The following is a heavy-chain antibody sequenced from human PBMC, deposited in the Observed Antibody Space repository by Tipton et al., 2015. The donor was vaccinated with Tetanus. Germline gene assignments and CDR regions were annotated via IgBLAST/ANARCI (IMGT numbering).Heavy chain of an antibody. CDR2: ISYDGSNK. CDR3: AKVEIPF. Sequence: SLRLSCAASGFTFSSYGMHWVRQAPGKGLEWVAVISYDGSNKYYADSVKGRFTISRDNSKNTLYLQMNSLRAEDTAVYYCAKVEIPFWGQGTLVTVSS. CDR1: GFTFSSYG. V-gene: IGHV3-30*18. J-gene: IGHJ4*02.